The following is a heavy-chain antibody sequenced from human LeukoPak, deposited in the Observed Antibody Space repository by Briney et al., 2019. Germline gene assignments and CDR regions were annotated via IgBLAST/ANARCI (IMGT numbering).Heavy chain of an antibody. CDR3: ARGYYDILTGYYTDYFDY. Sequence: ASVKVSCKASGYTFTGYYMHWVRQAPGQGLEWMGWINPNSGGTNYAQKFQGRVTMTGDTSISTAYMELSRLRSDDTAVYYCARGYYDILTGYYTDYFDYWGQGTLVTVSS. J-gene: IGHJ4*02. CDR2: INPNSGGT. V-gene: IGHV1-2*02. D-gene: IGHD3-9*01. CDR1: GYTFTGYY.